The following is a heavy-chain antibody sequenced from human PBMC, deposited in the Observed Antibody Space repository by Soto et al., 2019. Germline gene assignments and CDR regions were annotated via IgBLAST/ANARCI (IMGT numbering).Heavy chain of an antibody. V-gene: IGHV2-5*02. CDR3: AHRRTYGSGSYSFGY. CDR1: GFSLSTSGVG. D-gene: IGHD3-10*01. CDR2: IYWDDDK. Sequence: QITLKESGPTLVKPTQTLTLTCTFSGFSLSTSGVGVAWIRQPPGKALEWLALIYWDDDKRYSPSLKSRLTNTKDTSKNQVVLTMTNMDPVDTATYYCAHRRTYGSGSYSFGYWGQGTLVTVSS. J-gene: IGHJ4*02.